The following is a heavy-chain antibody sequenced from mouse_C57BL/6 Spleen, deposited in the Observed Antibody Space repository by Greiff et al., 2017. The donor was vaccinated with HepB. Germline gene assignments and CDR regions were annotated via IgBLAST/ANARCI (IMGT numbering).Heavy chain of an antibody. J-gene: IGHJ3*01. Sequence: QVQLQQSGAELVKPGASVKISCKASGYAFSSYWMNWVKQRPGKGLEWIGQIYPGDGDTNYNGKFKGKATLTADKSSSTAYMQLSSLTSEDSAVYFGARRRQYDGVFAYWGQGTLVTVSA. CDR1: GYAFSSYW. D-gene: IGHD2-12*01. V-gene: IGHV1-80*01. CDR3: ARRRQYDGVFAY. CDR2: IYPGDGDT.